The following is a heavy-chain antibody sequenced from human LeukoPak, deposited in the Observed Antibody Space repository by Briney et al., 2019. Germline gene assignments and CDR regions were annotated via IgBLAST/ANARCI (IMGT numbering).Heavy chain of an antibody. D-gene: IGHD6-13*01. CDR3: ARVVGLTGYSSSWYSGYYYYMDV. V-gene: IGHV1-69*06. J-gene: IGHJ6*03. CDR2: IIPIFGTT. CDR1: GGTFSSYA. Sequence: ASVKVSCKASGGTFSSYAISWVRQAPGQGLEWMGGIIPIFGTTNYAQKFQDRVTITADRSTSTAYMELSSLRSEDTAVYYCARVVGLTGYSSSWYSGYYYYMDVWGKGTTVTVSS.